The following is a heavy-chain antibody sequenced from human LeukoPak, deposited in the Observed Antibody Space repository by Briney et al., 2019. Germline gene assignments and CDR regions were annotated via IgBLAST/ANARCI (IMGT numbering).Heavy chain of an antibody. D-gene: IGHD3-22*01. CDR3: ARHGVDSSGRGVFDY. CDR2: INHSGST. J-gene: IGHJ4*02. V-gene: IGHV4-34*01. Sequence: SETLSLTCAVYGGSFSGYYWSWIRQPPGKGLEWIGEINHSGSTNYNPSLKSRVTISVDTSKNQFSLKLSSVTAADTAVYYCARHGVDSSGRGVFDYWGQGTLVTVSS. CDR1: GGSFSGYY.